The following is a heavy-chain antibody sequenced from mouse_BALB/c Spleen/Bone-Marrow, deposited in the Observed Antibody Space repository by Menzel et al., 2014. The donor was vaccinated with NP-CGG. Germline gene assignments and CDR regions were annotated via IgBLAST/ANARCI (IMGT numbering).Heavy chain of an antibody. CDR3: ARHGITRLLDY. D-gene: IGHD2-4*01. J-gene: IGHJ2*01. Sequence: EVKLVESGGGLVKPGGSLKLSCAASGFTSSSYAMSWVRQTPEKRLEWVATISSGGSYTYYPDSVKGRFTISRDNAKNTLYLQMSSLRSEDTAMYYCARHGITRLLDYWGHGTTLTVSS. CDR1: GFTSSSYA. V-gene: IGHV5-9-3*01. CDR2: ISSGGSYT.